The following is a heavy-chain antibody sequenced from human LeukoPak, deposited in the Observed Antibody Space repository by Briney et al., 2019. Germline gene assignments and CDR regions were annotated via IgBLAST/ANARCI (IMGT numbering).Heavy chain of an antibody. CDR2: INPSSGST. J-gene: IGHJ4*02. CDR1: GYTFTSCY. V-gene: IGHV1-46*01. Sequence: ASVKVSCKASGYTFTSCYLHWVRQAPGQGLEWMGVINPSSGSTTYAQKLQGRVTMTRDTSTSTVYMELSSLRTEDTAVYYCARGYDFQGSGSYFGLPYWGQGTLVIVSS. D-gene: IGHD3-10*01. CDR3: ARGYDFQGSGSYFGLPY.